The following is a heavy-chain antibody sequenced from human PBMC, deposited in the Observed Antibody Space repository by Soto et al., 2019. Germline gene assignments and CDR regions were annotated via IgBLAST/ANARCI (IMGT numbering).Heavy chain of an antibody. J-gene: IGHJ1*01. CDR2: INHSGST. V-gene: IGHV4-34*01. CDR1: GGSFSGYY. Sequence: SETLSLTCAVYGGSFSGYYWSWIRQPPGKGLEWIGEINHSGSTNYNPSLKSRDNISVDTSKNQFSLKLSSVTAAYTAVYYCAIGQSPTPYRYCSGGSCYPYFQHWGQGTLVTVSS. CDR3: AIGQSPTPYRYCSGGSCYPYFQH. D-gene: IGHD2-15*01.